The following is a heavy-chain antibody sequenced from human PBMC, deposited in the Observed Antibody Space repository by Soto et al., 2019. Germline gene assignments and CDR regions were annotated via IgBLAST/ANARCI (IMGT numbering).Heavy chain of an antibody. CDR2: TSAYNGNT. J-gene: IGHJ6*02. V-gene: IGHV1-18*04. CDR3: ARAGGYSYGYVNYYYGMDV. D-gene: IGHD5-18*01. CDR1: GYTFTSYG. Sequence: ASVKVSCKASGYTFTSYGISWVRQAPGQGLEWMGWTSAYNGNTNYAQKLQGRVTMTTDTSTSTAYMELRSLRSDDTAVYYCARAGGYSYGYVNYYYGMDVWGQGTTVTVSS.